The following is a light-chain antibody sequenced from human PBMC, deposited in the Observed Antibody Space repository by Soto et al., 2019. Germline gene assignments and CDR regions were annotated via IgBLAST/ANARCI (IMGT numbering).Light chain of an antibody. CDR3: QQRSDWGT. V-gene: IGKV3D-20*02. CDR1: QSLSSNY. J-gene: IGKJ1*01. Sequence: EIVMTQSPGTLSLSPGERATLSCRASQSLSSNYLAWYQQKPGQAPRLLIYDASIRATGIPDRFSGSGSGTHFTLTISSLEPEDFAVYYCQQRSDWGTFGQGTKVDIK. CDR2: DAS.